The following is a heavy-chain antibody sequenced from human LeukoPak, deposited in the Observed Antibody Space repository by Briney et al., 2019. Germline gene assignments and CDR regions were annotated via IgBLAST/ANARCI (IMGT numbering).Heavy chain of an antibody. D-gene: IGHD3-22*01. V-gene: IGHV3-23*01. Sequence: PGGSLRLSCAPPGFTFSSYAMSWVRQAPGKGLEWVSAISGSGGSTYYADSVNRRFTISRDNSKNTLYLQMNSLRAEDTAVYYCAKVGYYYDSSGLDYWGQGTLVTVSS. CDR2: ISGSGGST. CDR3: AKVGYYYDSSGLDY. J-gene: IGHJ4*02. CDR1: GFTFSSYA.